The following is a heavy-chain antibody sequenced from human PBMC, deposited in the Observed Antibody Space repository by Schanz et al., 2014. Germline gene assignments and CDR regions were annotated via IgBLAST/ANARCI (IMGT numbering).Heavy chain of an antibody. Sequence: QGQLVQSGAEVKKPGASVKVSCKASGYTFTSYDINWVRQATGQGLEWMGWMNSKTGNTGYAQRFQGRVTMTRNTSITTAYLELSSLRSGYTAVYYCTKGRTFGRWGQGTLVTVSS. V-gene: IGHV1-8*01. CDR1: GYTFTSYD. D-gene: IGHD3-16*01. J-gene: IGHJ4*02. CDR3: TKGRTFGR. CDR2: MNSKTGNT.